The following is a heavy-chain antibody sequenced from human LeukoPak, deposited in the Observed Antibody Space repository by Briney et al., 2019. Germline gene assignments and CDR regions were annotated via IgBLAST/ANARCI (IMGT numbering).Heavy chain of an antibody. Sequence: PGGSLRLSCAASGFTFSSYWMSWVRQAPGKGLEWVAVISSDGTSKYYADSVKGRFTISRDSSKDMLYLQMNNLRPEDTALYYCARDVILPGNYFFDYWGQGTLVTVSS. J-gene: IGHJ4*02. CDR2: ISSDGTSK. CDR1: GFTFSSYW. V-gene: IGHV3-30-3*01. D-gene: IGHD3-9*01. CDR3: ARDVILPGNYFFDY.